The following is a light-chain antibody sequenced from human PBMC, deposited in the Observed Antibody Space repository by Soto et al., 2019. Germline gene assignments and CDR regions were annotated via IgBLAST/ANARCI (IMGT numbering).Light chain of an antibody. CDR3: CSYTSSISYV. V-gene: IGLV2-14*01. J-gene: IGLJ1*01. Sequence: QPVLTQPASVSGSPGQSITISCTGSSNDVGGYNYVSWYQQHPGKAPKFMIYEVSNRPSGVSNRFSGSKSGNTASLTIYGLQAEDEADYYCCSYTSSISYVFGTGTKLTVL. CDR1: SNDVGGYNY. CDR2: EVS.